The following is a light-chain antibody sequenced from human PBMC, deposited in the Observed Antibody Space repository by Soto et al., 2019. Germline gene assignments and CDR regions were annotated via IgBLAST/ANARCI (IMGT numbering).Light chain of an antibody. J-gene: IGKJ2*01. CDR3: QQSYSTPYT. CDR1: QSISSY. Sequence: DIQMTQSPSSLSASVGDRVTITCRASQSISSYVNWYQQKPGKATKLLIYAASSLQSGVPSRFSGSGSGTDFTLTIISLQTEDFATYYCQQSYSTPYTFGQGTKLEIK. V-gene: IGKV1-39*01. CDR2: AAS.